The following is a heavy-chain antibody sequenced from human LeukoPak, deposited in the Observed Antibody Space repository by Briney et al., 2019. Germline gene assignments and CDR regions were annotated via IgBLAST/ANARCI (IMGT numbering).Heavy chain of an antibody. CDR3: ARMGCSSTSCPSPGWFDP. CDR2: INPNSGGT. CDR1: GGTFSIYA. D-gene: IGHD2-2*01. V-gene: IGHV1-2*02. Sequence: ASVTVSCKASGGTFSIYAISWVRQAPGQGLEWMGWINPNSGGTNYAQKFQGRVTMTRDTSISTAYMELSRLRSDDTAVYYCARMGCSSTSCPSPGWFDPWGQGTLVTVSS. J-gene: IGHJ5*02.